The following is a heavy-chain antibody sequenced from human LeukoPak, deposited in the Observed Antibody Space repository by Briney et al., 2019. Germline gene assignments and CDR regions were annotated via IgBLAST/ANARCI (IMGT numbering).Heavy chain of an antibody. CDR2: IYYSGST. J-gene: IGHJ3*02. CDR3: ARHQAGGYSPALDAFDI. Sequence: SSETLSLTCIVSGGSNRSYYWSWIRQPPGKGLGWIGYIYYSGSTNYNPSLKSRVTISVDTSKNQFSLKLSSVTAADTAVYYCARHQAGGYSPALDAFDIWGQGTMVTVSS. D-gene: IGHD6-13*01. CDR1: GGSNRSYY. V-gene: IGHV4-59*01.